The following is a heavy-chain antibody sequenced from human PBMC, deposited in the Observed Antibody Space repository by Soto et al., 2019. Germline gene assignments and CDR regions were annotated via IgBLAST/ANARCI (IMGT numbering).Heavy chain of an antibody. CDR3: ARDRCSSFSCNLGGGSGMDV. J-gene: IGHJ6*02. CDR2: ISAYNGNT. Sequence: ASVKVSCKASGYTFTSYGINWVRQAPGQGLEWMGWISAYNGNTNYAQKLQGRVTMTTDTSTSTAYMELRSLRSDDTAVYYCARDRCSSFSCNLGGGSGMDVWGQGTTVTVSS. D-gene: IGHD2-2*01. V-gene: IGHV1-18*04. CDR1: GYTFTSYG.